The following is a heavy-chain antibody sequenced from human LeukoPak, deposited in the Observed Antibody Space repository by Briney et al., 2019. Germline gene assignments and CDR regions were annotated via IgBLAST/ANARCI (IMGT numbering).Heavy chain of an antibody. CDR2: ISGSGGST. CDR3: AKGNTVVPAAILAPYFDY. CDR1: GFTFSSYA. J-gene: IGHJ4*02. Sequence: GGSLRLSCAASGFTFSSYAMSWVRKAPGKGLEWVSAISGSGGSTYYADSGKGRFTISRDNSKNTLYLQMNSLRAEDSAVYYCAKGNTVVPAAILAPYFDYWGQGTLVTVSS. V-gene: IGHV3-23*01. D-gene: IGHD2-2*02.